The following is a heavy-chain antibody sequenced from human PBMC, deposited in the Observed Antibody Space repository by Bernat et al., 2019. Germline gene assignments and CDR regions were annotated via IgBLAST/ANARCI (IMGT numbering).Heavy chain of an antibody. Sequence: EVQLVESGGALVKPGGSLRLSCAASGFSFSNAWMNWVRQAPGKGLEWVGRIKSKTDGEATDYAAPVKGRFTISRDDPKNTLYLQMNSLKTEDTAMYYCTRRIAAAGTWYFDLWGRGTLVTVSS. CDR1: GFSFSNAW. J-gene: IGHJ2*01. V-gene: IGHV3-15*07. D-gene: IGHD6-13*01. CDR2: IKSKTDGEAT. CDR3: TRRIAAAGTWYFDL.